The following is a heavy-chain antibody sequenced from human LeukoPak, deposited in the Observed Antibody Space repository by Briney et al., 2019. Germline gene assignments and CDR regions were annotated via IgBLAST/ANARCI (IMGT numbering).Heavy chain of an antibody. D-gene: IGHD1-14*01. Sequence: ASVKVSCKASGYTFTSYYMHWVRQAPGQGLEWMGVINPSDGSTDYAQKFQGRVTMTRDTSTSTVYMELSSLRSADTAVYYCAREPPFSYGRGVYYYGMDVWGQGTTVTVSS. CDR1: GYTFTSYY. V-gene: IGHV1-46*01. J-gene: IGHJ6*02. CDR2: INPSDGST. CDR3: AREPPFSYGRGVYYYGMDV.